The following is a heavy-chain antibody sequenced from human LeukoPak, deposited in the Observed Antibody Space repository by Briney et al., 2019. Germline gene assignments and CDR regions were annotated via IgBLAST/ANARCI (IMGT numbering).Heavy chain of an antibody. V-gene: IGHV3-23*01. CDR3: ALTLDLGRYYYYGMDV. Sequence: GGSLRLSCAASGFTFNNYAMGWVRQAPGKGLEWVSGISDSGRSTYYADSVKGRFTISRDNSKSTLYLEMNSLRAEDTAVYYCALTLDLGRYYYYGMDVWGQGTTVTVSS. CDR2: ISDSGRST. CDR1: GFTFNNYA. D-gene: IGHD2-2*03. J-gene: IGHJ6*02.